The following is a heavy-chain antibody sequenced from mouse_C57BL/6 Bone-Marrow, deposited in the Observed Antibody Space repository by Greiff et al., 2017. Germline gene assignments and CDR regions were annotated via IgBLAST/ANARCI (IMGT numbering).Heavy chain of an antibody. CDR2: LYPRDGST. Sequence: QVQLQQSDAELVQPGASVQISCKVSGYTFTDHTIHWLKQRHEQGLEWIGYLYPRDGSTKYNEKFKGKATLTADTSSSTAYMQRNSLTSEDSAVYYGAEKLTVILCDYGGQGITLTASS. V-gene: IGHV1-78*01. CDR3: AEKLTVILCDY. CDR1: GYTFTDHT. D-gene: IGHD4-1*01. J-gene: IGHJ2*01.